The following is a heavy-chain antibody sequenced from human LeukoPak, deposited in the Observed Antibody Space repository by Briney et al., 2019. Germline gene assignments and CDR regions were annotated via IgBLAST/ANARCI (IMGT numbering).Heavy chain of an antibody. D-gene: IGHD6-6*01. V-gene: IGHV4-59*01. J-gene: IGHJ4*02. CDR2: IYYSGST. CDR3: AREGIAARPDY. CDR1: GGSISSYY. Sequence: SETLSLTCTVSGGSISSYYWSWIRQPPGKGLEWIGYIYYSGSTNYNPSLKSRVTISVDTPKNQFSLKLSSVTAADTAVYYCAREGIAARPDYWGQGTLVTVSS.